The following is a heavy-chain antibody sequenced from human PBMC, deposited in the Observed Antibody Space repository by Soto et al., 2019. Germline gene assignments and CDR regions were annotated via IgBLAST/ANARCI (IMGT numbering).Heavy chain of an antibody. V-gene: IGHV4-30-2*01. J-gene: IGHJ3*02. Sequence: SETLSLTCAVSGGSISSGSYSWSWIRQPPGKGLEWSGFISHSGIADYNPSLKSRVTISVDVSKNQFSLRLSSVTAADTAMYYCARWMSRSGYFRTFDTRGQAKMVTASS. CDR3: ARWMSRSGYFRTFDT. CDR1: GGSISSGSYS. D-gene: IGHD3-3*01. CDR2: ISHSGIA.